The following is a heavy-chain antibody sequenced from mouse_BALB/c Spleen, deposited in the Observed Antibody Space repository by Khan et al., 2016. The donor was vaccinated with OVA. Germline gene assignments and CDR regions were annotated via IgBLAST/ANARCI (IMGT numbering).Heavy chain of an antibody. CDR3: ARGRGYFDY. Sequence: VQLQQPGAELARPGASVKLSCKASGYTFTDYYINWVKQRTGQGLEWIGEIYPGSGNTYYNEKFKGKATLTADKSSSTAYMQLSSLTSEDSAVYFCARGRGYFDYWGQGTTLTVSS. CDR1: GYTFTDYY. V-gene: IGHV1-77*01. CDR2: IYPGSGNT. J-gene: IGHJ2*01.